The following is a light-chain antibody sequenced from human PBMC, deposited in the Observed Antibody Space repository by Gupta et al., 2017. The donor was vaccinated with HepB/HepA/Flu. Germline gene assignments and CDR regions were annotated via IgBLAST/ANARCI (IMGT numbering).Light chain of an antibody. V-gene: IGKV3-20*01. CDR3: QQYGTTPLT. J-gene: IGKJ5*01. Sequence: AITQSPRQLSLSQGHTSTLSCRAVQRLTHHYFAWYRQKPGQARRLLIHGASNRATGVPDRFSGSGSGTDFTLTITSLQTEDVAVYYCQQYGTTPLTFGQGTQVEIK. CDR1: QRLTHHY. CDR2: GAS.